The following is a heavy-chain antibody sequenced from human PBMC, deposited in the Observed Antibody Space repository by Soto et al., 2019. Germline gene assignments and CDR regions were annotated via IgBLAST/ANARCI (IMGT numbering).Heavy chain of an antibody. Sequence: GASVKVSCKASGGTFSSYAISWVRQAPGQGLEWMGGIIPIFGTANYAQKFQGRVTITADESTSTAYMELSSLRSEDTAVYYCASTPAAGTEMGRSLYGMDVWGQGTTVTVSS. D-gene: IGHD6-13*01. V-gene: IGHV1-69*13. CDR1: GGTFSSYA. CDR2: IIPIFGTA. CDR3: ASTPAAGTEMGRSLYGMDV. J-gene: IGHJ6*02.